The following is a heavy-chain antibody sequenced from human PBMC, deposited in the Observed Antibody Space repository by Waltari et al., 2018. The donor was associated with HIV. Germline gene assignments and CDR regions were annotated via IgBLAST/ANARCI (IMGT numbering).Heavy chain of an antibody. Sequence: EVQLVESGGGLVQPGGSLRLSCAASGFTFSTYWMSWVRQAPGKVLEWVANIKQDGSEKYYVDSVKDRFTISRDNDKNSLYLQMNSLRAEDTAVYYCARMIVVVVAATGAFESWGQGTMVTVSS. CDR3: ARMIVVVVAATGAFES. CDR1: GFTFSTYW. D-gene: IGHD2-15*01. CDR2: IKQDGSEK. J-gene: IGHJ3*02. V-gene: IGHV3-7*01.